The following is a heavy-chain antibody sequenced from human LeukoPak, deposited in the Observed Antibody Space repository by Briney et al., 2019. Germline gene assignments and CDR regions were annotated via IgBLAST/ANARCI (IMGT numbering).Heavy chain of an antibody. CDR3: ARDLGCSSTSCYVDYYYYGMDV. V-gene: IGHV3-30-3*01. D-gene: IGHD2-2*01. J-gene: IGHJ6*02. Sequence: TGGSLRLSCAASGSTFSSYAMHWVRQAPGKGLEWVAVISYDGSNKYYADSVKGRFTISRDNSKNTLYLQMNSLRAEDTAVYYCARDLGCSSTSCYVDYYYYGMDVWGQGTTVTVSS. CDR2: ISYDGSNK. CDR1: GSTFSSYA.